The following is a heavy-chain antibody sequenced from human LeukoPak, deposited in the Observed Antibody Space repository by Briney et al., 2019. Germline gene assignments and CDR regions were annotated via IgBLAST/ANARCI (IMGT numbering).Heavy chain of an antibody. CDR3: ARQNYYDRDGFYYDDFNY. CDR2: ISYNGRT. CDR1: GASISRSNYY. J-gene: IGHJ4*02. Sequence: PSETLSLTCIVSGASISRSNYYWGWIRQPPGKGLEWIGSISYNGRTFYNPSLKSRVTISVDTLKNQFSLKLSSVTAADTAVFYCARQNYYDRDGFYYDDFNYWGQGTLVTVSS. V-gene: IGHV4-39*01. D-gene: IGHD3-22*01.